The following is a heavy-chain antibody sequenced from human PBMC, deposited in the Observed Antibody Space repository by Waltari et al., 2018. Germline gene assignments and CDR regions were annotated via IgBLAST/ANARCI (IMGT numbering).Heavy chain of an antibody. CDR3: ARDYYDSSAYPRYFQH. V-gene: IGHV1-2*02. D-gene: IGHD3-22*01. CDR1: GYTFTGYY. J-gene: IGHJ1*01. Sequence: QVQLVQPGAEVKKPGASVKVSCKASGYTFTGYYMHWVRQAPGQGLEWMGWINPNRGGTNYAQKVQGRVTMTRDTSISTAYMELSRLRSDDTAVYYCARDYYDSSAYPRYFQHWGQGTLVTVSS. CDR2: INPNRGGT.